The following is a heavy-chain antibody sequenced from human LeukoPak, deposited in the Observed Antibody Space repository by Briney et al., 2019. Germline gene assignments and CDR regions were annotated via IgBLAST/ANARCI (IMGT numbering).Heavy chain of an antibody. Sequence: ASVKVSCKASGYTFTSYAMHWVRQAPGQRLEWMGWINAGNGNTKYSQKFQGRVTITRDTSASTAYMELSSLRSEDTAVYYCARDQVAIVVVPGAMARGGDYYYYGMDVWGKGTTVTVSS. CDR3: ARDQVAIVVVPGAMARGGDYYYYGMDV. CDR2: INAGNGNT. D-gene: IGHD2-2*01. J-gene: IGHJ6*04. V-gene: IGHV1-3*01. CDR1: GYTFTSYA.